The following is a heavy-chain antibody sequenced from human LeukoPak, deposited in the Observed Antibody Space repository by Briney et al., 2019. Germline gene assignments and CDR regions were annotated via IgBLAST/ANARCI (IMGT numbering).Heavy chain of an antibody. CDR3: ARAEFMLRGVFIGY. D-gene: IGHD3-10*01. CDR2: INPSGGST. J-gene: IGHJ4*02. V-gene: IGHV1-46*01. CDR1: GYSFTTYY. Sequence: GASVKVSCKASGYSFTTYYIDWVRQAPGPGIEWMGMINPSGGSTTYAQKFQGRVTMTSDTSTSTVYMQLSSLRSEDTAVYYCARAEFMLRGVFIGYWGQGTLVTVSS.